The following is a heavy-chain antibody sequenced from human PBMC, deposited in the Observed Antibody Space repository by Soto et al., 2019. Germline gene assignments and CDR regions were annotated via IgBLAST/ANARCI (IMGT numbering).Heavy chain of an antibody. CDR1: GFTFSSYG. Sequence: QVQLVESGGGVVQPGRSLRLSCAASGFTFSSYGMHWVRQAPGKGLEWVAVISYDGSNKYYADSVKGRFTISRDNSKNTMYLQMNSLRAYDTAVYYCAKGSGCGYYYYGMDVWGQGTTVTVSS. CDR2: ISYDGSNK. V-gene: IGHV3-30*18. J-gene: IGHJ6*02. CDR3: AKGSGCGYYYYGMDV. D-gene: IGHD6-19*01.